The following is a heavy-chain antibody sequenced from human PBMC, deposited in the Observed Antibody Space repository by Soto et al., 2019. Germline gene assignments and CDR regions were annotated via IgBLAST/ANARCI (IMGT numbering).Heavy chain of an antibody. CDR3: ARYCAYDSIYYCSSDRLEY. V-gene: IGHV3-7*01. J-gene: IGHJ4*02. Sequence: PGGSLRLSCAASGFAFNRYYMSWVRQAPGKGLEWVATVDQDGSAKYYVDSVKGRFTIPRDNAKNSLYVQMNSLRGEDTAVYYCARYCAYDSIYYCSSDRLEYWGQGTLVTVS. CDR2: VDQDGSAK. CDR1: GFAFNRYY. D-gene: IGHD3-22*01.